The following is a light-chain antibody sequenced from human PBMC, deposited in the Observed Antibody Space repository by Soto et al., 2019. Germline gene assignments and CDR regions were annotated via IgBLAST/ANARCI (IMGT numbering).Light chain of an antibody. Sequence: DIQLTQSPSFLSASVGDRVTITCRASQGISSYLAWYQQKPGKAPKLLIYAASTLQSGVPSRFSGSGSGTEFTLTISSLQLEDFATSYCQQLNSYPWTFGQGTKVEIK. CDR1: QGISSY. V-gene: IGKV1-9*01. J-gene: IGKJ1*01. CDR2: AAS. CDR3: QQLNSYPWT.